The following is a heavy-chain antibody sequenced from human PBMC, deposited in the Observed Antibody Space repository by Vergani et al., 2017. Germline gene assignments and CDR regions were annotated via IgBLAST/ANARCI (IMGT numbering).Heavy chain of an antibody. J-gene: IGHJ6*03. Sequence: EVQLVESGGGLVQPGGSLRLSCAASGFTFSSYWMSWVRQAPGKGLEWVANIKQDESEKYYVDSVKGRFTISRDNAKNSLYLQMNSLRVEDTAVYYCAKDPSSWYLYYYYMDVWGKGTTVTVSS. CDR1: GFTFSSYW. CDR2: IKQDESEK. CDR3: AKDPSSWYLYYYYMDV. D-gene: IGHD6-13*01. V-gene: IGHV3-7*01.